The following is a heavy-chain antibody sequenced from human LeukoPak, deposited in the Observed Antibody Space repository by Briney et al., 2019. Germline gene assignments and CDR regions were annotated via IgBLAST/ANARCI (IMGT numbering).Heavy chain of an antibody. Sequence: GGSLRLSCAASGFTFSSYWMSWVRQAPGKGLEWVANIKQDGSEKYYVDSVKGRFTISRDNAKNSLYLQMNSLRAEDTAVYYCARGLGYYDSSGYYDDAFDIWGQGTMVTVSS. CDR1: GFTFSSYW. D-gene: IGHD3-22*01. J-gene: IGHJ3*02. CDR3: ARGLGYYDSSGYYDDAFDI. CDR2: IKQDGSEK. V-gene: IGHV3-7*03.